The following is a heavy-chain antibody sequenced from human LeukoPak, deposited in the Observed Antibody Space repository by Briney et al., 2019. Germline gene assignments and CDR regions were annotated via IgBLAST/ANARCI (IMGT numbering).Heavy chain of an antibody. CDR3: AKDYTEPPYYYYYYYMDV. J-gene: IGHJ6*03. D-gene: IGHD1-14*01. CDR2: ISGSGGST. CDR1: GFTFSSYA. V-gene: IGHV3-23*01. Sequence: GGSLRLSCAASGFTFSSYAMSLVRQAPGKGLEWVSAISGSGGSTYYADSVKGRFTISRDNSKNTLYLQMNSLRAEDTAVYYCAKDYTEPPYYYYYYYMDVWGKGTTVTVSS.